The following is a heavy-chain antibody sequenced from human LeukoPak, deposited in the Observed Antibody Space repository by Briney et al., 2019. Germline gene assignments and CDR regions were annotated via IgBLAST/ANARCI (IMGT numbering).Heavy chain of an antibody. J-gene: IGHJ4*02. V-gene: IGHV3-48*01. CDR1: GFTFSSYW. Sequence: GGSLRLSCAASGFTFSSYWMNWVRQAPGKGLEWVSYITSSGSPTYYADSVKGRFTISRDNAKNSLYLQMSSLRAEDTAVYYCAGGHSSGYDLLDFWGQGTLVTVSS. CDR3: AGGHSSGYDLLDF. D-gene: IGHD3-22*01. CDR2: ITSSGSPT.